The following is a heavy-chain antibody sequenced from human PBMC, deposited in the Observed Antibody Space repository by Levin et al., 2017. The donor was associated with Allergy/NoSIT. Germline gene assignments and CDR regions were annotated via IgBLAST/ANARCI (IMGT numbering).Heavy chain of an antibody. J-gene: IGHJ4*02. V-gene: IGHV4-61*02. CDR1: GGSISSGSYY. Sequence: PSETLSLTCTVSGGSISSGSYYWSWIRQPAGKGLEWIGRIYTSGSTNYNPSLKSRVTISVDTSKNQFSLKLSSVTAADTAVYYCARMYSSGWFDYWGQGTLVTVSS. D-gene: IGHD6-19*01. CDR3: ARMYSSGWFDY. CDR2: IYTSGST.